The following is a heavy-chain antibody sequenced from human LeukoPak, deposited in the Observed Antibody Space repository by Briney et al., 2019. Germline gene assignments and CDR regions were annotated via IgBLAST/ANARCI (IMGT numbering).Heavy chain of an antibody. CDR1: GFTFSTYD. CDR3: ARDSSGWYYFDY. CDR2: INNNGDRT. V-gene: IGHV3-64*01. D-gene: IGHD6-19*01. Sequence: KPGGSLRLSCAASGFTFSTYDMHWVRQAPGKGLEYVSGINNNGDRTYHASSVKGRFTISRDNSNNTLYLQMNSLRAEDTAVYYCARDSSGWYYFDYWGQGTLVTVSS. J-gene: IGHJ4*02.